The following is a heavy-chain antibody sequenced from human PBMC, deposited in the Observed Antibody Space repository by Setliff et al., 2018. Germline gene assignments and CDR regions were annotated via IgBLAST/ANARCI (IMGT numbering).Heavy chain of an antibody. D-gene: IGHD3-22*01. J-gene: IGHJ5*02. V-gene: IGHV4-4*08. CDR2: VYTSGNT. CDR3: ARAAKYDSSGYYGFWFDP. CDR1: GGSISSYY. Sequence: SETLSLTCTVSGGSISSYYWSWIRQPPGKGLEWIGYVYTSGNTNYNPSLKSRVTMSVDTSRNQLSLKLTSVTAADTAVYYCARAAKYDSSGYYGFWFDPWGQGNLVTVSS.